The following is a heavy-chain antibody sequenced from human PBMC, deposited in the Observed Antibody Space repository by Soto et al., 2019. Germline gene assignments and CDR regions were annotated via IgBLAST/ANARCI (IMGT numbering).Heavy chain of an antibody. V-gene: IGHV1-58*01. CDR3: AAGDLLAVAGTYYYYGMDV. Sequence: SVKVSCKASGFTFTSSAVQWVRQARGQRLEWVGWIVVGSGNTNYAQKFQERVTITRDMSTSTAYMELSSLRSEDTAVYYCAAGDLLAVAGTYYYYGMDVWGQGTTVTVSS. CDR2: IVVGSGNT. J-gene: IGHJ6*02. D-gene: IGHD6-19*01. CDR1: GFTFTSSA.